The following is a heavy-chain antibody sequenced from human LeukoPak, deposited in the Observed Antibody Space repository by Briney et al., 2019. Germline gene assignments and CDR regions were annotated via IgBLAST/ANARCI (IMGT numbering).Heavy chain of an antibody. CDR2: MYTSGST. J-gene: IGHJ6*02. Sequence: SETLSLTCTVSGGSISSYSWSWIRQAAGKGLEWIGRMYTSGSTNYNPSLKSRVTMSVDTSKNQFSLRLTSVTAADTAVYYCARGPGGGMDVWGQGTTVTVSS. CDR1: GGSISSYS. CDR3: ARGPGGGMDV. D-gene: IGHD1-26*01. V-gene: IGHV4-4*07.